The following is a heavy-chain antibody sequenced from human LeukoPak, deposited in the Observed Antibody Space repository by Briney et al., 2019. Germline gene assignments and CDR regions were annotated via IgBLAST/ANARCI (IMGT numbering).Heavy chain of an antibody. J-gene: IGHJ5*02. CDR3: ARSRAFNSGAFDP. V-gene: IGHV4-59*01. CDR2: IYNSGNT. D-gene: IGHD1-26*01. Sequence: PAETLSLTCTVSGGSISIYYWSWIRQPPGKGLEWIGYIYNSGNTNYNPSFKSRVTISVDTSKNQFSLRLNSVTAADTAVYYCARSRAFNSGAFDPWGQGSLVTVSS. CDR1: GGSISIYY.